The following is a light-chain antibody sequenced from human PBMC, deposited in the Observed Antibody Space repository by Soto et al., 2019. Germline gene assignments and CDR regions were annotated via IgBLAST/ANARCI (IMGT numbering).Light chain of an antibody. Sequence: DIQMTQSPSSLSASIGDRVTITCRASQSISVYLNWYQQKPGKAPKSLIYAASSLHSGVPSRFSGSGSGTDFALTISSLQAEDVGTYYCQQSYSLPTFGQGTKLEIK. CDR1: QSISVY. V-gene: IGKV1-39*01. J-gene: IGKJ2*01. CDR2: AAS. CDR3: QQSYSLPT.